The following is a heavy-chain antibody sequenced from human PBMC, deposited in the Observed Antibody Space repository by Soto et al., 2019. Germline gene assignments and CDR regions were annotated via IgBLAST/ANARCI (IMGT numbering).Heavy chain of an antibody. CDR1: GFTFSSYW. J-gene: IGHJ1*01. Sequence: PGGSLRLSCAASGFTFSSYWMHWVRQAPGKWLVWVSRINSEGSSTSYADSVKGRLTISRDNAKNTLYLQMNSLRAEDTAVYYCARDGRWGSYAEYFQHWGQATLAHVSS. D-gene: IGHD7-27*01. CDR2: INSEGSST. V-gene: IGHV3-74*01. CDR3: ARDGRWGSYAEYFQH.